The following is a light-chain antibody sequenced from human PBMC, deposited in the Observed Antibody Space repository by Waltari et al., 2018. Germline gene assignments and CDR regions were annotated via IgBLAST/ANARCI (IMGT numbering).Light chain of an antibody. V-gene: IGLV2-14*01. CDR2: EVS. Sequence: QSALTQPASVSGSPGQSITISCSGTDSDVGAYDFVSWYQQHPGKAPHPIIYEVSNRPSGISNRCSASKSGNTASLTISGLQAEDEADYYCSSYTTSSAPGVFGTGTRVTVL. CDR1: DSDVGAYDF. J-gene: IGLJ1*01. CDR3: SSYTTSSAPGV.